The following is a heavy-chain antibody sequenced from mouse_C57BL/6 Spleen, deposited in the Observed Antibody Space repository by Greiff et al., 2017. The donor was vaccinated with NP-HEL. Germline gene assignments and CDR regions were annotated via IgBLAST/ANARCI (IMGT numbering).Heavy chain of an antibody. CDR3: ARGYGSSLSYWYFDV. D-gene: IGHD1-1*01. Sequence: EVQGVESGGGLVKPGGSLKLSCAASGFTFSDYGMYWVRQAPEKGLEWVAYISSGSSTIYYADTVKGRFTISRDNAKNTLFLQMTSLRSEDTAMYYCARGYGSSLSYWYFDVWGTGTTVTVSS. CDR1: GFTFSDYG. CDR2: ISSGSSTI. J-gene: IGHJ1*03. V-gene: IGHV5-17*01.